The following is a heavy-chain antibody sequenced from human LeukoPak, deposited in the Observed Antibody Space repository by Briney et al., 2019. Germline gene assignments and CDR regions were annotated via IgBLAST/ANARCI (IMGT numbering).Heavy chain of an antibody. D-gene: IGHD6-13*01. CDR2: ISASSTII. Sequence: PGGSLRLSCVASGFTFSGNSMNWVRQAPGRGLEWVSHISASSTIIHYADSVKGRVTISRDNAKNSVFLQMNRLRVEDTAVYYCTTSRHSSSWYYNDYWGQGILVTVP. CDR1: GFTFSGNS. V-gene: IGHV3-48*01. CDR3: TTSRHSSSWYYNDY. J-gene: IGHJ4*02.